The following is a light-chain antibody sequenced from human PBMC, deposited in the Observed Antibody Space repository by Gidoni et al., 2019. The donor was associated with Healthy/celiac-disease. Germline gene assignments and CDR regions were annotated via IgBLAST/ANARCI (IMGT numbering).Light chain of an antibody. J-gene: IGKJ3*01. CDR1: QSISSG. Sequence: DIQMTQSPSTLSASVGDRVTITCRASQSISSGLAWYQQKPGKAPKLLIYKASSLESGVPSRFSGSGSGTEFTLTISSLQPDDFATYYCQQYNSYPITFGPGTKVDIK. V-gene: IGKV1-5*03. CDR2: KAS. CDR3: QQYNSYPIT.